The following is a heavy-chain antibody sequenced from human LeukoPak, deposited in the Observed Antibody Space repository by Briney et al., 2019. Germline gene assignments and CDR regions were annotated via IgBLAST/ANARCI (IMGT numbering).Heavy chain of an antibody. CDR1: GGTFSSYA. Sequence: SVKVSCKASGGTFSSYAISWVRQAPGQGLEWMGGIIPIFGTANHAQKFQGRVTITADKSTSTAYMELSSLRSEDTAVYYCARDSSRLGELDYWGQGTLVTVSS. J-gene: IGHJ4*02. CDR3: ARDSSRLGELDY. CDR2: IIPIFGTA. D-gene: IGHD3-16*01. V-gene: IGHV1-69*06.